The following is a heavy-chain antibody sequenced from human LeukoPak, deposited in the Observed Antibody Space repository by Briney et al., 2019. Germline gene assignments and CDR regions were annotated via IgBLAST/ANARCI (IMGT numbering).Heavy chain of an antibody. CDR2: LHHASST. Sequence: GSLRLSCAASGFTFSDYYMSWIRQAPGKGLEWIGSLHHASSTYYNPSLKSRVTMSVDKSNNKFSLKLSSVTAADTALYYCARDRESSPWELLLDYWGQGILVTVSS. V-gene: IGHV4-38-2*02. D-gene: IGHD1-26*01. J-gene: IGHJ4*02. CDR1: GFTFSDYY. CDR3: ARDRESSPWELLLDY.